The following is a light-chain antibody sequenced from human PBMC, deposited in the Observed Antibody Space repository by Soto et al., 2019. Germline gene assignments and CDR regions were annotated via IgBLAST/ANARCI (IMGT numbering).Light chain of an antibody. CDR2: GAS. J-gene: IGKJ1*01. CDR3: KQYNNWPPWT. Sequence: EIVMTQSPATLSVSPGERATLSCRASQSVSSNLAWYQQKPGQAPRLLIYGASTRATGIPARFSGSGSGTEFTLTINSLQSEDFAVYYCKQYNNWPPWTFGQGTKVELK. V-gene: IGKV3-15*01. CDR1: QSVSSN.